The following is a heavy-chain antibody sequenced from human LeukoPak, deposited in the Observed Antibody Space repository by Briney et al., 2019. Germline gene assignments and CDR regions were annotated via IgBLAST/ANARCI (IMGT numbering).Heavy chain of an antibody. CDR2: IIPIFGTA. Sequence: SVKVSCKASGGTFSSYAISWVRQATGQGLEWMGGIIPIFGTANYAQKFQGRVTITADESTSTAYMELSSLRSEDTAVYYRARGTGAPTPDYYYMDVWGKGTTVTVSS. CDR3: ARGTGAPTPDYYYMDV. CDR1: GGTFSSYA. D-gene: IGHD1-26*01. V-gene: IGHV1-69*13. J-gene: IGHJ6*03.